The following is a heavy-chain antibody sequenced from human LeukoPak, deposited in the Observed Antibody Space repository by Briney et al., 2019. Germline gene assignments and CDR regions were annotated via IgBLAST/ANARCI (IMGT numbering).Heavy chain of an antibody. D-gene: IGHD6-19*01. CDR3: ARYPTGWYLDY. V-gene: IGHV6-1*01. CDR1: GDSVSSSTAA. Sequence: SQTLSLTCAISGDSVSSSTAASNWVRQSPSRGLEWLGRTYFRSKCYSDYAVSVRGRITINPDTSSNQFSLQLGSVTPEDTAVYYCARYPTGWYLDYWGQGTLVTVSS. CDR2: TYFRSKCYS. J-gene: IGHJ4*02.